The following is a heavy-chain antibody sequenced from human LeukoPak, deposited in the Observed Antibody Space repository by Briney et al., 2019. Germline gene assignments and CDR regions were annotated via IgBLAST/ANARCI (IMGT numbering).Heavy chain of an antibody. D-gene: IGHD3-22*01. J-gene: IGHJ3*02. CDR1: GFTFSSYG. CDR3: ARARPYYDSSGYHDAFDI. V-gene: IGHV3-7*01. Sequence: GGSLRLSCAASGFTFSSYGMHWVRQAPGKGLEWVANIKQDGSEKYYVDSVKGRFTISRDNAKNSLYLQMNSLRAEDTAVYYCARARPYYDSSGYHDAFDIWGQGTMVTVSS. CDR2: IKQDGSEK.